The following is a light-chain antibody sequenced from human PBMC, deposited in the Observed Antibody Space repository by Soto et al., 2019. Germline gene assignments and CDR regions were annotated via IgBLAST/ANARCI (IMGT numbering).Light chain of an antibody. Sequence: EIVVTQSPATLSVSPGERANLSCRTSQSVDSNLAWYQHKSGQAPSLLIYGAFTRATGVPARFSGSGSGTEFTLTISSLQSEDFAVYFCQQYKSWPPWTFGQGTKVDIK. V-gene: IGKV3-15*01. CDR3: QQYKSWPPWT. CDR2: GAF. CDR1: QSVDSN. J-gene: IGKJ1*01.